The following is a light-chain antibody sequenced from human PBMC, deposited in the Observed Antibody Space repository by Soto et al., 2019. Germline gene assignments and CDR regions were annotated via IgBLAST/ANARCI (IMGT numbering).Light chain of an antibody. J-gene: IGKJ1*01. CDR3: HQFGNSVMT. V-gene: IGKV3-20*01. Sequence: EIVLTQSPGTLSLSPGERATLSCRASQSVSSTDLVWYQQKPGQAPRLLIYGASTRATGIPDRLSGSGSGTDFPLTISRLEPEDFAVYYCHQFGNSVMTCGQGTEVEV. CDR2: GAS. CDR1: QSVSSTD.